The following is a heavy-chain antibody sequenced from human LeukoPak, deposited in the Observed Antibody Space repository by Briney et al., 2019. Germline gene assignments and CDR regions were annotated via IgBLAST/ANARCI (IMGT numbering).Heavy chain of an antibody. D-gene: IGHD3-9*01. CDR2: IKRDGSEK. CDR1: GFTFSSYW. CDR3: ARDQLRYFDWLKY. V-gene: IGHV3-7*01. Sequence: PGGSLRLSCAASGFTFSSYWMSWVRQAPGKGLEWVANIKRDGSEKYYVDSVKGRFTISRDNAKNSLYLQMNSLRAEDTAVYYCARDQLRYFDWLKYWGQGTLVTVSS. J-gene: IGHJ4*02.